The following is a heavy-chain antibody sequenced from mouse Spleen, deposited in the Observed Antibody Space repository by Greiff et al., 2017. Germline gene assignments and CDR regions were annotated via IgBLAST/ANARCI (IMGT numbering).Heavy chain of an antibody. CDR1: GYTFTCYW. J-gene: IGHJ3*01. D-gene: IGHD2-3*01. V-gene: IGHV1-69*01. CDR2: IDPSDSYT. CDR3: ARDGSSWFAY. Sequence: VQLQQPGAELVMPGASVKLSCKASGYTFTCYWMHWVKQRPGKGLEWIGEIDPSDSYTNYNQKFKGKATLTVDKSSSTAYMQLSSLTSEDSAVYYCARDGSSWFAYWGQGTLVTVSA.